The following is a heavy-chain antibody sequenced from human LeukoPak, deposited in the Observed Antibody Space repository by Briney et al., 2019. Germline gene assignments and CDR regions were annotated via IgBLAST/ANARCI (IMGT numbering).Heavy chain of an antibody. CDR1: GGSNSSSSYY. CDR3: ARKGYYYYYMDV. J-gene: IGHJ6*03. Sequence: SETLSLTCTVSGGSNSSSSYYWGWIRQPPGKGLEWIGSIYYSGSTYYNPSLKSRVTISVDTSKNQFSLKLSSVTAADTAVYYCARKGYYYYYMDVWGKGTTVTVSS. CDR2: IYYSGST. V-gene: IGHV4-39*01.